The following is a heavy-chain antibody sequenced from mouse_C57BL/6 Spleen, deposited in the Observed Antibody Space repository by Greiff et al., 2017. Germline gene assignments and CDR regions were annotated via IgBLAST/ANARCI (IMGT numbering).Heavy chain of an antibody. J-gene: IGHJ3*01. CDR3: ARSSLLEGFAY. D-gene: IGHD2-12*01. V-gene: IGHV14-2*01. CDR1: GFNIKDYY. CDR2: IDPEDGET. Sequence: DVKLQESGAELVTPGASVKLSCTASGFNIKDYYMHWVKQRTEQGLEWIGRIDPEDGETKYAPKFQGMASITADTSTNAAYLQLSSLTSEDTAAYYCARSSLLEGFAYWGQGTLVTVSA.